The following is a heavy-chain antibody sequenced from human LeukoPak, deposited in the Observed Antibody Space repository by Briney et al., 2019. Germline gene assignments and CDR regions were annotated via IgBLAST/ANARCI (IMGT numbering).Heavy chain of an antibody. Sequence: GGSLRLSCTATGFTFSNYWMSWVRQTPEKGLEWVANIKQDGSETVYVDSVKGRFTISRDNAQSSLYLQMNSLRAEDTAVYYCASLHYDADAFDIWGQGTMVTVSS. J-gene: IGHJ3*02. CDR1: GFTFSNYW. CDR3: ASLHYDADAFDI. CDR2: IKQDGSET. V-gene: IGHV3-7*05. D-gene: IGHD3-22*01.